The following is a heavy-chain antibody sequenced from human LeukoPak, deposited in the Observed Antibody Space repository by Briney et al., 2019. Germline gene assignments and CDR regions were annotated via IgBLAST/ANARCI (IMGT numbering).Heavy chain of an antibody. CDR1: GGSISSYY. Sequence: SETLSLTCTVSGGSISSYYWSWIRQPPGKGLEWIGYIYYSGSTNYNPSLKSRVTISVDTSKNQFSLKLSSVTAADTAVYYCATQRGYSSSYWFDPWGQGTLVTVSS. D-gene: IGHD6-6*01. CDR3: ATQRGYSSSYWFDP. CDR2: IYYSGST. J-gene: IGHJ5*02. V-gene: IGHV4-59*01.